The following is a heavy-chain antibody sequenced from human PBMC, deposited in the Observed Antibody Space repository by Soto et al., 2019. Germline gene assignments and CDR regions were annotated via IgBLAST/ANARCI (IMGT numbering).Heavy chain of an antibody. D-gene: IGHD3-22*01. V-gene: IGHV3-53*01. CDR2: IYSGGST. J-gene: IGHJ6*02. Sequence: GGSLRLSCAASGFTVSSNYMSWVRQAPGKGLEWVSVIYSGGSTYYADSVKGRFTISRDNSKNTLYLQMNSLRAEDTAVYYCARDIPPLLIGYYDSSGYPPTVYGMDVWGQGTTVTVSS. CDR3: ARDIPPLLIGYYDSSGYPPTVYGMDV. CDR1: GFTVSSNY.